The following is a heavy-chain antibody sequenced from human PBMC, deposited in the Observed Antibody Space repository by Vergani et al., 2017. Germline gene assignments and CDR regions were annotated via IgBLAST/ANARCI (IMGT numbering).Heavy chain of an antibody. D-gene: IGHD4-17*01. J-gene: IGHJ5*02. Sequence: QVQLVQSGAEVKKPGSSVKVSCKASGGTFSSYAISWVRQAPGQGLEWMGRIIPILGIANYAQKFQGRVTIPADKSTSTAYMELSSLRSEDTAVYYCAREPGNDYGDYGSWFDPWGQGTLVTVSS. CDR2: IIPILGIA. V-gene: IGHV1-69*04. CDR1: GGTFSSYA. CDR3: AREPGNDYGDYGSWFDP.